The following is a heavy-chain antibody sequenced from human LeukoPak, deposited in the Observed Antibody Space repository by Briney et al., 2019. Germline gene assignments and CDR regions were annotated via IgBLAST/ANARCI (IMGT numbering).Heavy chain of an antibody. V-gene: IGHV3-49*04. D-gene: IGHD6-19*01. Sequence: PGRSLRLSCTASGFTFGDYAMSWVRQAPGKGLEWVGFIRSKAYGGTTEYAASVKGRFTISRDDSKSIAYLQMNSLKTEDTAVYYCTSRTRYSSGWSFDYWGQGTLVTVSS. J-gene: IGHJ4*02. CDR3: TSRTRYSSGWSFDY. CDR1: GFTFGDYA. CDR2: IRSKAYGGTT.